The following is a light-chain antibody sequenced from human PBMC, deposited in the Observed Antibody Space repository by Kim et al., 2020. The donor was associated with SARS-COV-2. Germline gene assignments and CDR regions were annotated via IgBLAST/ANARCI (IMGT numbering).Light chain of an antibody. Sequence: SYELTQPPSVSGSPGQTASMTCSGDNLGIKCAYWYQQKPGQSPVLIIYQDSKRPSGIPERFSGSNSGNTATLTISGIQARDEADYYCQAWDGSIAWGVFGGGTQLTVL. J-gene: IGLJ2*01. V-gene: IGLV3-1*01. CDR3: QAWDGSIAWGV. CDR1: NLGIKC. CDR2: QDS.